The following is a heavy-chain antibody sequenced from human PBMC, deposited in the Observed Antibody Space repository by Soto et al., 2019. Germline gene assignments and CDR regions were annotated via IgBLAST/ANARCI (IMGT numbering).Heavy chain of an antibody. J-gene: IGHJ4*02. D-gene: IGHD3-10*01. Sequence: PSETLSLTCTVSGGSITSGGYYWIWIRQHPGKGLEWLGYIYDSGSTFYNPSLKSRITLSVDTSKNQFSLKLSSVTVADTAVYFCARKQAGYFYGIDYWGQGTLVTVSS. CDR2: IYDSGST. CDR1: GGSITSGGYY. V-gene: IGHV4-31*03. CDR3: ARKQAGYFYGIDY.